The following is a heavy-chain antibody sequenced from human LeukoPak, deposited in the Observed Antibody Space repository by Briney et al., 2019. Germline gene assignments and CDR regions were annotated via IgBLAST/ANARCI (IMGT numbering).Heavy chain of an antibody. V-gene: IGHV3-23*01. D-gene: IGHD3-9*01. CDR1: GFTFNNCA. J-gene: IGHJ3*02. Sequence: PGGSLRLSCAASGFTFNNCAMNWVRQAPGKGLEWVSAISVSGATTYYADSVKGRFPLSRDNSKNTLSLQMNSLRAEDTAMYYCAKGDLRYPGAFDIWGQGTMVTVSS. CDR2: ISVSGATT. CDR3: AKGDLRYPGAFDI.